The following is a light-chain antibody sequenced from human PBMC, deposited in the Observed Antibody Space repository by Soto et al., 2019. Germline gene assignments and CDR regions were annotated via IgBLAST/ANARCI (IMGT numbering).Light chain of an antibody. CDR2: DAS. Sequence: EVVMTQSPASLSASPGERVTPSCRASQNIRSSLAWYQQRPGQPPRLLIYDASKRATGIPARFSGSGSGTDFTLTIRSLEAEDFAVYYCNQRSNWLDTFGQGTRLENK. V-gene: IGKV3-11*01. J-gene: IGKJ5*01. CDR1: QNIRSS. CDR3: NQRSNWLDT.